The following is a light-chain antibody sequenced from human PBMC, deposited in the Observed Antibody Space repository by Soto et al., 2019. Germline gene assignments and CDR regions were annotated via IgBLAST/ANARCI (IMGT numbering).Light chain of an antibody. CDR2: DAS. CDR1: QSVTNY. J-gene: IGKJ1*01. Sequence: EIVLTQSPATLSLSPGERATLSCRASQSVTNYLAWYQQNPGQAPRLLIYDASNRATGIPARFSGSGSGTDFTLTISSLEPEDFAVYYCQPRSNWPSGTFGQGTKVDI. V-gene: IGKV3-11*01. CDR3: QPRSNWPSGT.